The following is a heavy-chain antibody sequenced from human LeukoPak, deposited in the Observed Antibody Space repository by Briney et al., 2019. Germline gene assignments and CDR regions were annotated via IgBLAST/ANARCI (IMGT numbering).Heavy chain of an antibody. V-gene: IGHV3-15*01. Sequence: GGSLRLSCAVSGFTFSNAWMYWVRQAPGKGLEWVGRIKSKTDGGTSDYAAPVTGRFTISRDDSKSTLYLQMNSLKTGDPGVYYCSTLWYGGWGQGTLVTVSS. J-gene: IGHJ4*02. CDR2: IKSKTDGGTS. D-gene: IGHD3-10*01. CDR3: STLWYGG. CDR1: GFTFSNAW.